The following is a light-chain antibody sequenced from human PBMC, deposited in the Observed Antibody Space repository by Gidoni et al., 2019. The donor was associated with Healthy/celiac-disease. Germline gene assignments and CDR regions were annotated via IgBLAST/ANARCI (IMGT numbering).Light chain of an antibody. CDR2: GAS. V-gene: IGKV3-15*01. J-gene: IGKJ1*01. CDR3: QQYNNWWT. Sequence: DIVMTHSTATLSVSPGDGATLSCRPSQSIGSNLAWYQQKPGQAPRLLIYGASTRATGIPARFSGSGSGTEVTRTISSLQSEDFAVYYGQQYNNWWTFGQGTKVEIK. CDR1: QSIGSN.